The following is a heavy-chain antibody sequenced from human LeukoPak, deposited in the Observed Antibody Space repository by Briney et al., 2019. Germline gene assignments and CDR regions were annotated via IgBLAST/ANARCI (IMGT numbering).Heavy chain of an antibody. J-gene: IGHJ4*02. CDR2: IYSGGST. Sequence: PGGSLRLSCSASGFTISSNYMSWVRQSPGKGLEWVSFIYSGGSTYYADSVKGRFTISRHNSKNTLYLQMNSLRAEDTAVYYCARGVGAFDYWGQGTLVTVSS. CDR1: GFTISSNY. CDR3: ARGVGAFDY. V-gene: IGHV3-53*04. D-gene: IGHD1-26*01.